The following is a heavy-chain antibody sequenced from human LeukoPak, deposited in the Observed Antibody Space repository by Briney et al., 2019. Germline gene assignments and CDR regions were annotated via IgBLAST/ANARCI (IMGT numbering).Heavy chain of an antibody. V-gene: IGHV3-73*01. CDR3: TRPYSSGPVSGYY. CDR2: IRSKANCYAT. Sequence: PGGSLRLSCAASGFTFSGSAMHWVRQASGKGLEWVGRIRSKANCYATAYAASVKGRFTISRDDSKNTAYLQMNSLKTEDTAVYYCTRPYSSGPVSGYYWGQGTLVTVSS. J-gene: IGHJ4*02. D-gene: IGHD6-19*01. CDR1: GFTFSGSA.